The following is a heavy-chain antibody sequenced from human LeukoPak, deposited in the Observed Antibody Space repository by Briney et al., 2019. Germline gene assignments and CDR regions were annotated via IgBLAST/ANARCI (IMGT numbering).Heavy chain of an antibody. CDR2: ISAYNGNT. CDR3: TRPFYDTGGSNWFDP. J-gene: IGHJ5*02. D-gene: IGHD3-22*01. Sequence: ASVKVPCKASGYTFTSYGISWVRQAPGQGLEGMGWISAYNGNTNYAQKLQGRVTMTTGTSTSTAYMELRSLKTEDTAVYYCTRPFYDTGGSNWFDPWGQGTLVTVSS. CDR1: GYTFTSYG. V-gene: IGHV1-18*01.